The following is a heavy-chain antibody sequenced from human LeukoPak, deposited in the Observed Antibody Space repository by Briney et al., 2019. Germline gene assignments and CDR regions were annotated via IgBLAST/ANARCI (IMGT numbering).Heavy chain of an antibody. Sequence: ASVKVSCKASGYTFTSYDINWVRQATGQGLEWMGWMNPNSGNTGYAQKFQGRVTMTRNTSISTAYMELRSLRSDDTAVYYCARDRGLIVVKAFDIWGQGTMVTVSS. J-gene: IGHJ3*02. D-gene: IGHD3-22*01. CDR1: GYTFTSYD. V-gene: IGHV1-8*01. CDR3: ARDRGLIVVKAFDI. CDR2: MNPNSGNT.